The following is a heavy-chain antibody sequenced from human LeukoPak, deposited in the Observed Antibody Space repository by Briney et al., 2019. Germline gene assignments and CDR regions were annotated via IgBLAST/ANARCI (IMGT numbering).Heavy chain of an antibody. J-gene: IGHJ4*02. Sequence: GGSLRLSCAASGFTFSSYWMSWVRQAPGKGLEWVANIKQDGSEKYYVDSVKGRFTISRDNAKNSLYLQMNSLRAEDTAVYYCARNTWGYCSGGSCPPRYWGQGTLVTVSS. CDR2: IKQDGSEK. CDR3: ARNTWGYCSGGSCPPRY. V-gene: IGHV3-7*01. CDR1: GFTFSSYW. D-gene: IGHD2-15*01.